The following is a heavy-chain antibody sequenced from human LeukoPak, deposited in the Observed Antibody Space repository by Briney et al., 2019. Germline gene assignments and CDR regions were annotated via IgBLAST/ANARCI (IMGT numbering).Heavy chain of an antibody. D-gene: IGHD4-23*01. CDR1: GFTFSCYW. V-gene: IGHV3-74*03. J-gene: IGHJ1*01. CDR3: YGANAEY. Sequence: GRSLRLSCAASGFTFSCYWMHWVRQAPGKGLVWVSGTNTDGSSTMYADSVKGRFTIARDNAKNTLYLQMNSLRAEDTAVYYCYGANAEYWGQGTLVTVSS. CDR2: TNTDGSST.